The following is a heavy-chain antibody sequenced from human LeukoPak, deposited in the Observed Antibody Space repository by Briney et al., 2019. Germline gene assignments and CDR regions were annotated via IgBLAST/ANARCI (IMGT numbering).Heavy chain of an antibody. J-gene: IGHJ4*02. CDR3: ARDRHFSGSYYFHY. CDR1: GFTFSSYA. Sequence: GGSLRLSCAASGFTFSSYAMHWVRQAPGKGLEWVAVISYDGSNKYYADSVKGRFTISRDNSKNTLYLQMNSLRAEDTAVYYCARDRHFSGSYYFHYWGQGTLVTVSS. V-gene: IGHV3-30-3*01. D-gene: IGHD1-26*01. CDR2: ISYDGSNK.